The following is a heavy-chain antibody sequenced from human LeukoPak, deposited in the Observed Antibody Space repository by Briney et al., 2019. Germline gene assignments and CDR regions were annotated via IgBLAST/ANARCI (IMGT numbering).Heavy chain of an antibody. J-gene: IGHJ4*02. CDR2: IKQDGSEK. CDR1: GFTVSSNY. CDR3: ARVSLNDYGDY. Sequence: GSLRLSCAASGFTVSSNYMSWVRQAPGKGLEWVANIKQDGSEKYYVDSVKGRFTISRDNAKNSLYLQMNSLRAEDTAVYYCARVSLNDYGDYWGQGTLVTVSS. V-gene: IGHV3-7*01.